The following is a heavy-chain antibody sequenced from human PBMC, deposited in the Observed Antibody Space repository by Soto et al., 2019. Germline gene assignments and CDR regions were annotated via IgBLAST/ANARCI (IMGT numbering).Heavy chain of an antibody. CDR1: GFTFSSYA. CDR2: ISYDGSNK. Sequence: GGSLRLSCAASGFTFSSYAMHWVRQAPGKGLEWVAVISYDGSNKYYADSVKGRFTISRDNSKNTLYLQMNSLRAEDTAVYYCARELYSYVSPIYGMDVWGQGTTVTVSS. V-gene: IGHV3-30-3*01. J-gene: IGHJ6*02. D-gene: IGHD5-18*01. CDR3: ARELYSYVSPIYGMDV.